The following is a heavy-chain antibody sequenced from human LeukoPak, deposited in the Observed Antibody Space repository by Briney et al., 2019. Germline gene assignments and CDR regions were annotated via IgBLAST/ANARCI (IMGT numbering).Heavy chain of an antibody. CDR2: IYSDGST. J-gene: IGHJ4*02. CDR1: GFTVSSNY. CDR3: AASKVLPPGY. V-gene: IGHV3-53*01. Sequence: GGSLRLSCAASGFTVSSNYMSWVRQAPGKGLEWVSVIYSDGSTYYADSVKGRFTISRDNSKNTLYLQMNSLRAEDTAVCYCAASKVLPPGYWGQGTLVTVSS. D-gene: IGHD2-15*01.